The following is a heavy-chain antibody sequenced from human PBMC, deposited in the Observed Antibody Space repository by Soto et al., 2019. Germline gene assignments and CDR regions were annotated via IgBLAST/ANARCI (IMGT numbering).Heavy chain of an antibody. Sequence: ASVKVSCKASAGTFSIYAISWVRQAPGQGLERMGGIIPIFGTANYAQKFQGRVTITADESTSTAYMELSSLRSEDTAVYYCARASDMHGIVGATNQRRDYYYYYGMDVWGQGTTVTVSS. CDR2: IIPIFGTA. CDR3: ARASDMHGIVGATNQRRDYYYYYGMDV. CDR1: AGTFSIYA. J-gene: IGHJ6*02. D-gene: IGHD1-26*01. V-gene: IGHV1-69*13.